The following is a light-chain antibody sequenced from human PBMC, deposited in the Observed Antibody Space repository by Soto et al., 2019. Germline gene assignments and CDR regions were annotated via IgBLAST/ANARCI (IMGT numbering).Light chain of an antibody. V-gene: IGKV3-20*01. J-gene: IGKJ1*01. CDR2: GAS. CDR1: QSVSSSY. Sequence: EIVLTHSPFTLSLSPVERATLSFMASQSVSSSYLAWYQQKPGQAPRLLIYGASSRATGIPDRFSGSGSGTDFTLTISRLEPEDFAVYYCQKYGSSRWKFGQGTKVDIK. CDR3: QKYGSSRWK.